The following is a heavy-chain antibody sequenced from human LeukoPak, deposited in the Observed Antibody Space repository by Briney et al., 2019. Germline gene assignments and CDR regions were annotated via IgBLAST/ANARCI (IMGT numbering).Heavy chain of an antibody. D-gene: IGHD6-13*01. J-gene: IGHJ6*03. V-gene: IGHV1-69*06. CDR3: ARVAAADNYYYMDV. CDR1: GGTFSSYA. Sequence: GSSVKVSCKASGGTFSSYAISWVRQAPGQGLEWMGGIIPIFGTANYAQKFQGRVTITADKSTSTAYMELSSLRSEDTAVYDCARVAAADNYYYMDVWGKGTTVTVSS. CDR2: IIPIFGTA.